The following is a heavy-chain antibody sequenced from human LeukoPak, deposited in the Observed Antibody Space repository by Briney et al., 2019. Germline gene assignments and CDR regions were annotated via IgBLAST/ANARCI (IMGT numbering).Heavy chain of an antibody. Sequence: GGPLRLSCAASGFTFSSYAMSWVRQAPGKGLEWVSAISGSGGSTYYADSVKGRFTISRDNSKNTLCLQMNSLRAEDTAVYYCAKVFEDIVVVVAAIFDYWGQGTLVTVSS. J-gene: IGHJ4*02. CDR2: ISGSGGST. CDR3: AKVFEDIVVVVAAIFDY. V-gene: IGHV3-23*01. CDR1: GFTFSSYA. D-gene: IGHD2-15*01.